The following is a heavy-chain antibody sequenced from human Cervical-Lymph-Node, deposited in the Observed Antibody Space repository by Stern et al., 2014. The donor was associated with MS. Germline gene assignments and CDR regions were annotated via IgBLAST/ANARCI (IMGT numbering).Heavy chain of an antibody. J-gene: IGHJ6*02. V-gene: IGHV3-23*04. Sequence: AQLEESGGGLVQPGGSLRLSCTASGLTFSSYGMSWVRQAPGKGLEWVSVISGSGADTYYGDSVKGRFTISRDNSKNTLYLRMNSLRAEDTAVYYCAKESGSYDYYYFGMDVWGQGTTVIVSS. CDR2: ISGSGADT. CDR3: AKESGSYDYYYFGMDV. CDR1: GLTFSSYG. D-gene: IGHD1-26*01.